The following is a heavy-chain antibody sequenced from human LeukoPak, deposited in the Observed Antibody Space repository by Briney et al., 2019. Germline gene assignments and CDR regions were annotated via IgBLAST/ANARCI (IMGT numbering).Heavy chain of an antibody. V-gene: IGHV3-48*01. CDR1: GFTFGIYA. J-gene: IGHJ3*02. CDR2: IGPSGSNI. CDR3: ARDYQRARPNYYDSSGYAPFDI. Sequence: GGSLRLSCAASGFTFGIYAMNWVRQAPGKGLEWVSYIGPSGSNIYYADSVKGRFTISRDNAKDSLYLQMNSLRAEDTAVYYCARDYQRARPNYYDSSGYAPFDIWGQGTMVTVSS. D-gene: IGHD3-22*01.